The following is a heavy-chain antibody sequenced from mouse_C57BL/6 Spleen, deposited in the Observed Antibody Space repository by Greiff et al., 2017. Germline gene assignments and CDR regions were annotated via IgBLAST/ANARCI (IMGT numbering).Heavy chain of an antibody. V-gene: IGHV1-50*01. D-gene: IGHD3-2*02. CDR2: IDPSDSYT. J-gene: IGHJ3*01. CDR3: ARGQLRLQFAY. Sequence: VQLQQPGAELVKPGASVKLSCKASGYTFTSYWMQWVKQRPGQGLEWIGEIDPSDSYTNYNQKFKGKATLTVDTSSRTAYMQLSSLTSEDSAVYYCARGQLRLQFAYWGQGTLVTVSA. CDR1: GYTFTSYW.